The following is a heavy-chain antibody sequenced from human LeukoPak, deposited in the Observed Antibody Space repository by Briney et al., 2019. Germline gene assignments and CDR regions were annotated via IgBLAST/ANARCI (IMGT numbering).Heavy chain of an antibody. V-gene: IGHV3-7*01. CDR1: GFTFSHFW. Sequence: GGSLRLSCAGSGFTFSHFWMNWVRQAPGKGLEWVAIIKQDGSETYYVDSVKGRFTISRDNAKNSVYLQMNSLRAEDTAVYYCAGDRGWLIAFWGQGTLVTVSS. D-gene: IGHD6-19*01. J-gene: IGHJ4*02. CDR2: IKQDGSET. CDR3: AGDRGWLIAF.